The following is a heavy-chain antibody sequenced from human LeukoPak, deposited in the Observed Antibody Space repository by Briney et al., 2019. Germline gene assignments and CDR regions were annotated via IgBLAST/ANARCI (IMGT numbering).Heavy chain of an antibody. D-gene: IGHD3-3*01. CDR2: ISSSSYI. J-gene: IGHJ4*02. CDR1: GFTFSSYS. Sequence: GGSLRLSCAASGFTFSSYSMNWVRQAPGKGLEWVSSISSSSYIYYADSVKGRFTISRDNAKNSLYLQMNSLRAEDTAVYYCARGDYDFWSGYTPLGGFDYWGQGTLVTVSS. CDR3: ARGDYDFWSGYTPLGGFDY. V-gene: IGHV3-21*01.